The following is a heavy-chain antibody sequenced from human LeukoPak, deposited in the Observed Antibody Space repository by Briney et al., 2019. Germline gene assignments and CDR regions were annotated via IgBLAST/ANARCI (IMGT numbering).Heavy chain of an antibody. J-gene: IGHJ4*02. CDR3: AADRHSSGWYVGY. V-gene: IGHV1-58*01. Sequence: GASAKVSCKASGFTFTSSAVQWVRQARGQRLEWIGWIVVGSGNTNYAQKFQERVTITRDMSTSTAYMELSSLRSEDTAVYYCAADRHSSGWYVGYWGQGTLVTVSS. CDR2: IVVGSGNT. CDR1: GFTFTSSA. D-gene: IGHD6-19*01.